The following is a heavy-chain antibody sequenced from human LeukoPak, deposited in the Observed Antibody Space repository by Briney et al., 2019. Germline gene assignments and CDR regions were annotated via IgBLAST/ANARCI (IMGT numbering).Heavy chain of an antibody. V-gene: IGHV3-23*01. CDR2: ISGSGGNT. CDR3: AKETANLYYYYMDV. J-gene: IGHJ6*03. CDR1: GFTFSSYA. D-gene: IGHD1-14*01. Sequence: AGGSLRLSCAASGFTFSSYAMSWVRQAPGKGLEWVSAISGSGGNTYYADSVKGRFTISRDNSKNTLYLQMNSLRAEDTAVYYCAKETANLYYYYMDVWGKGTTVTVSS.